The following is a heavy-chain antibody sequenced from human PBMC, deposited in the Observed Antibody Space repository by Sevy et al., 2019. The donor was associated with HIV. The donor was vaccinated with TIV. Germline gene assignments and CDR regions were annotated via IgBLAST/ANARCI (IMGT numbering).Heavy chain of an antibody. V-gene: IGHV1-24*01. D-gene: IGHD2-2*01. CDR3: ATDIVVGRDN. Sequence: ASVKVSCKVSGYTLSKLSIHWVRQAPGKGLEWMGGFDREFDEAIYAQKFRGRVTVTEDTSADMAYMDFNSLTSEDTAVYYCATDIVVGRDNWGQGTLVTVSS. CDR1: GYTLSKLS. CDR2: FDREFDEA. J-gene: IGHJ4*02.